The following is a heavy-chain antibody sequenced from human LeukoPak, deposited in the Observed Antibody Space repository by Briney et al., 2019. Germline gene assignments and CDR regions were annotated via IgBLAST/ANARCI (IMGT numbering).Heavy chain of an antibody. CDR2: IYYSGST. CDR3: ARGIDSSGYYFFDY. CDR1: GGSISSYY. V-gene: IGHV4-59*01. D-gene: IGHD3-22*01. Sequence: PSETLSLTCTVSGGSISSYYWSWIRQPPGKGLEWIGYIYYSGSTNYNPSLKSRVTISVDTSKNQFSLKLSSVTAADTAVYYCARGIDSSGYYFFDYWGQGTLVTASS. J-gene: IGHJ4*02.